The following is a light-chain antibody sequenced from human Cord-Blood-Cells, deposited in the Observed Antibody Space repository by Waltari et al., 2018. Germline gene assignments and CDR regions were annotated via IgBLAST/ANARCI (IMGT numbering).Light chain of an antibody. J-gene: IGLJ3*02. Sequence: QSALTQPASVSGSPGQSITISCTGTSSDVGGYNYVSWYQQHPGKAPKLMIYDVSKRPSGIPDRFSGSSSGNTASLTITGAQAEDEADYYCNSRDSSGNHLVFGGGTKLTVL. CDR1: SSDVGGYNY. V-gene: IGLV2-14*01. CDR2: DVS. CDR3: NSRDSSGNHLV.